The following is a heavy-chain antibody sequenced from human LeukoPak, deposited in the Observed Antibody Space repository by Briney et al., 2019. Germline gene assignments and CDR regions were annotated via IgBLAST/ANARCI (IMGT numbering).Heavy chain of an antibody. J-gene: IGHJ4*02. CDR2: IGGYKGDT. Sequence: ASVKVSCKASGYSFTSSGISWVRQAPGQGLEWMGWIGGYKGDTKFAQKFQGRVTMTTDTSTSTAYMELRSLRSDDTAVYYCARDPPYYDYVCYFYSPPPSDHWGQGTLVTVSS. CDR1: GYSFTSSG. V-gene: IGHV1-18*01. CDR3: ARDPPYYDYVCYFYSPPPSDH. D-gene: IGHD3-16*01.